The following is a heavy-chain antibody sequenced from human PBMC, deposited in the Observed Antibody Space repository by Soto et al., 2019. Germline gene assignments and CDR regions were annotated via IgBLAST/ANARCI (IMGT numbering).Heavy chain of an antibody. V-gene: IGHV1-2*06. J-gene: IGHJ4*02. CDR1: GYAVSGYD. D-gene: IGHD6-6*01. CDR2: IDRNSGGT. Sequence: ASVHVSSKVSGYAVSGYDIPWACPDHGQQLERIVRIDRNSGGTTYAQKCHRRATMTRVTSISTAYMELSRLRSDDTAVYYCARDLMRAARPQDCGYWGQGTLVTVSS. CDR3: ARDLMRAARPQDCGY.